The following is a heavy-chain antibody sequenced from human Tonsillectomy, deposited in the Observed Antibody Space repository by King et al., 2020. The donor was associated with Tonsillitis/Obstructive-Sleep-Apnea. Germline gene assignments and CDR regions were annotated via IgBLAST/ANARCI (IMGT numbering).Heavy chain of an antibody. CDR3: ARAYCSSTSCRVSYYYYGMDV. V-gene: IGHV1-69*10. CDR1: GGTFSSYA. CDR2: IIPIPGIA. J-gene: IGHJ6*02. D-gene: IGHD2-2*01. Sequence: VQLVQSGAEVKKPGSSVKVSCKASGGTFSSYAISWVRQAPGQRLEWMGGIIPIPGIANYAQKFQGRVTITADKSTSTAYMELSSLRSEDTAVYYCARAYCSSTSCRVSYYYYGMDVWGQGTTVTVSS.